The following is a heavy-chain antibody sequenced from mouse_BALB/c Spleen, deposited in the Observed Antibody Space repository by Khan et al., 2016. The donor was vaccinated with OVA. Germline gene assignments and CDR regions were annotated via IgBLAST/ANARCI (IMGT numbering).Heavy chain of an antibody. CDR3: ARSFYYSYGYALDF. CDR1: GYSITSDYA. CDR2: ISSTGST. V-gene: IGHV3-2*02. Sequence: EVQLQESGPGLVKPSQSLSLTCTVTGYSITSDYAWNWIRQFPGNKLEWMGYISSTGSTSYNPSLKSRISITRDTSKNQFFLQLKSVTTEDTATYYCARSFYYSYGYALDFWGRGTSVTVSS. D-gene: IGHD2-12*01. J-gene: IGHJ4*01.